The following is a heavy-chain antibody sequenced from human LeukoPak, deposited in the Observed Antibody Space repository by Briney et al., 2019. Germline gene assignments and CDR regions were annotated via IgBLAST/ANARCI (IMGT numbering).Heavy chain of an antibody. J-gene: IGHJ4*02. CDR1: GFTFSSYG. D-gene: IGHD6-13*01. Sequence: GGSLRLSCAASGFTFSSYGMHWVRQAPGKGLEWVALIWHDGSNKYYADSVKGRFTISRDNSKNTLYLQMNSLRAEDTAVYYCAKDLHISGVAAAGSDPFDYWGQGTLVTVSS. V-gene: IGHV3-33*06. CDR2: IWHDGSNK. CDR3: AKDLHISGVAAAGSDPFDY.